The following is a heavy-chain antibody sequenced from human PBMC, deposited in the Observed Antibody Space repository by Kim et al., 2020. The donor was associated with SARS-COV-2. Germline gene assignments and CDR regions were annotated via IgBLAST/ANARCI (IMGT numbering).Heavy chain of an antibody. V-gene: IGHV3-23*03. Sequence: SVKGRFTLARDNSENTLYLEMNSLRAEDTAVYFCAKDDRRVTGTALYFDYWGRGTLVAVSS. CDR3: AKDDRRVTGTALYFDY. D-gene: IGHD6-19*01. J-gene: IGHJ4*02.